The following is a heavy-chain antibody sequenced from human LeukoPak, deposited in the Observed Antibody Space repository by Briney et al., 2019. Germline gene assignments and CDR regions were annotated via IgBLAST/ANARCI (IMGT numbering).Heavy chain of an antibody. J-gene: IGHJ4*02. Sequence: SETLSLTCTVSGGSISSHYWSWIRQPPGKGLEWIGYIYYSGSTNYNPSLKSRVTISVDTSKNQFFLKLSSVTAADTAVYYCARLTYSSSWYPLIDYWGQGTLVTVSS. CDR2: IYYSGST. CDR1: GGSISSHY. CDR3: ARLTYSSSWYPLIDY. D-gene: IGHD6-13*01. V-gene: IGHV4-59*08.